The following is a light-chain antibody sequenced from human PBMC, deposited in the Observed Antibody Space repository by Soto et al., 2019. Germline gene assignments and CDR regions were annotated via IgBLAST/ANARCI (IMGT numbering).Light chain of an antibody. J-gene: IGLJ1*01. V-gene: IGLV2-23*01. CDR2: EGS. CDR3: CSYTSTRTYV. CDR1: SSDVGSYNL. Sequence: QSVLTQPASVSGSPGQSITISCTGTSSDVGSYNLVSWYQQHPGKAPKLMIYEGSKRPSGVSNRFSGSKSGNTASLTISGLQAEDEADYYCCSYTSTRTYVFGTGTKSPS.